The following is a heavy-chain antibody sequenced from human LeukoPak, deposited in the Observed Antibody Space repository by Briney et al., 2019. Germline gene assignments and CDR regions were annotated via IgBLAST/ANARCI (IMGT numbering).Heavy chain of an antibody. CDR2: INSDGRST. CDR3: ARDKYGGNSNAFDI. J-gene: IGHJ3*02. CDR1: GXTFSTYW. V-gene: IGHV3-74*01. D-gene: IGHD4-23*01. Sequence: GGSLGLSCAASGXTFSTYWMHWVRQAPGTGLVWVSRINSDGRSTDYPDSVKGRFTISRDNAKNTLYLQMNSLRAEDTAMYYCARDKYGGNSNAFDIWGQGTMVTVSS.